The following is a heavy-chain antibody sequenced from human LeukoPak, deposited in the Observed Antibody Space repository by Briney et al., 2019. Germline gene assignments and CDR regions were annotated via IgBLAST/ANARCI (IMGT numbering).Heavy chain of an antibody. Sequence: SVKVSCKASGGTFSSYAISWVRQAPGQGLEWMGGIIPIFGTANYAQKFQGRVTITTDESTSTAYMELSSLRSEDTAVYYCARQRSSGWWVFGYWGQGTLVTVSS. CDR3: ARQRSSGWWVFGY. CDR2: IIPIFGTA. V-gene: IGHV1-69*05. CDR1: GGTFSSYA. J-gene: IGHJ4*02. D-gene: IGHD6-19*01.